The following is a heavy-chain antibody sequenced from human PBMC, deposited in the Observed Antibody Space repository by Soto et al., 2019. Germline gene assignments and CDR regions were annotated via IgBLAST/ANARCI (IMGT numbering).Heavy chain of an antibody. V-gene: IGHV4-4*07. J-gene: IGHJ4*02. Sequence: PXETLSLTCSVSGCSLSKYYWSWIRQPAGKGLEWIGRISTSGHVVSKVSLRSRLTMSVDMSNNHFSLKLTSVTAADTAVYYCARDNNDFWSLYPLAFDYWGQGALVTVSS. D-gene: IGHD3-3*01. CDR1: GCSLSKYY. CDR3: ARDNNDFWSLYPLAFDY. CDR2: ISTSGHV.